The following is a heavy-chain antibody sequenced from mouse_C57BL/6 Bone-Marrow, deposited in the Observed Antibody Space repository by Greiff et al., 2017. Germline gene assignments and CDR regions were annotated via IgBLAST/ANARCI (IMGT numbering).Heavy chain of an antibody. CDR3: AREWGLTSYAMDY. CDR2: ISDGGSYT. J-gene: IGHJ4*01. V-gene: IGHV5-4*01. D-gene: IGHD4-1*01. CDR1: GFNFSSYA. Sequence: EVKLVESGGGLVKPGGSLKLSCAASGFNFSSYAMSWVRQTPEKRLEWVATISDGGSYTYYPDNVKGRFTISRDNAKNNLYLQMSHLKSEDTAMYYCAREWGLTSYAMDYWGQGTSVTVSS.